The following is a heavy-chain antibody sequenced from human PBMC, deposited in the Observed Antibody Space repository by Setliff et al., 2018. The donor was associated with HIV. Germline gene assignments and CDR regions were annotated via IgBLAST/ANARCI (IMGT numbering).Heavy chain of an antibody. CDR2: IIPIFGTG. CDR3: ARGSEDNVWFDP. J-gene: IGHJ5*02. CDR1: GGIFMNSA. Sequence: RASVKVSCKASGGIFMNSAFNWVRQARGQGLEWMGSIIPIFGTGNYAQKFQGRVTITADESTSTAYMELRSLRSDDTAIYYCARGSEDNVWFDPWGQGTLVTVSS. D-gene: IGHD3-10*01. V-gene: IGHV1-69*13.